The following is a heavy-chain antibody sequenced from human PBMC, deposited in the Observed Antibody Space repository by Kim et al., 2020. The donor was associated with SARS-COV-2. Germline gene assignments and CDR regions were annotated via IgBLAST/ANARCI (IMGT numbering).Heavy chain of an antibody. CDR2: IYYSGST. CDR3: ASQFISVENWFDP. CDR1: GGSISSSSYY. V-gene: IGHV4-39*01. D-gene: IGHD2-15*01. Sequence: SETLSLTCTVSGGSISSSSYYWGWIRQPPGKGLEWIGSIYYSGSTYYNQSLKSRVTISVDTSKNQFSLKLSSVTAADTAVYYCASQFISVENWFDPWGQGTLVTVSS. J-gene: IGHJ5*02.